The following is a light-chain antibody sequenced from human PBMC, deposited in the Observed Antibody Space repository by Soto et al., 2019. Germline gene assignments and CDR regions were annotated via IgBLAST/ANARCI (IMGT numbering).Light chain of an antibody. CDR1: SGSIASNY. Sequence: NFMLTQPHSVSESPGKTVTISCTRSSGSIASNYVQWSQQRPGSSPTTVIYEDNQRPSGVPDRFFGSIDSSSNSASLTISGLKTEDEADYYCQSYDSSNRVFGGGTKLTVL. J-gene: IGLJ3*02. CDR2: EDN. V-gene: IGLV6-57*01. CDR3: QSYDSSNRV.